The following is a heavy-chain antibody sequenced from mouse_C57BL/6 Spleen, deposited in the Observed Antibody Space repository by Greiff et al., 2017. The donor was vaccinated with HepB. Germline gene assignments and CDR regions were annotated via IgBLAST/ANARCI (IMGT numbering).Heavy chain of an antibody. V-gene: IGHV5-17*01. CDR1: GFTFSDYG. Sequence: EVQGVESGGGLVKPGGSLKLSCAASGFTFSDYGMHWVRQAPEKGLEWVAYISSGSSTIYYADTAKGRFTISRDNAKNTLFLQMTSLRSEDTAMYYCARLDSPFAYWGQGTLVTVSA. CDR3: ARLDSPFAY. J-gene: IGHJ3*01. CDR2: ISSGSSTI. D-gene: IGHD3-2*01.